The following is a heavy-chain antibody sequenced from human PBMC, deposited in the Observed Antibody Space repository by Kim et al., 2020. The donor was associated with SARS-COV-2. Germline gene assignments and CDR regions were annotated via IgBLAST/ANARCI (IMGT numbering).Heavy chain of an antibody. CDR3: ARDMSGGSYFSYYFDY. J-gene: IGHJ4*02. Sequence: SVKGRFTISSENSKNTLYLQMNSLRAEDTAVYYCARDMSGGSYFSYYFDYWGQGTLVTVSS. D-gene: IGHD1-26*01. V-gene: IGHV3-30*01.